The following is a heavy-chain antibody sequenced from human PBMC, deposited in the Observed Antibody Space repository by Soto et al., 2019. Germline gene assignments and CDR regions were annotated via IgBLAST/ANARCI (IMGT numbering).Heavy chain of an antibody. CDR3: ARARIQSIAARSFDY. J-gene: IGHJ4*02. V-gene: IGHV1-46*01. CDR1: GDTFTSYY. Sequence: ASVKVSCKASGDTFTSYYMHWVRQAPGQGLEWMGIINPSGGSTSYAQKFQGRVTMTRDTSTSTVYMELSSLRSEDTAVYYCARARIQSIAARSFDYWGQGTLVTVSS. CDR2: INPSGGST. D-gene: IGHD6-6*01.